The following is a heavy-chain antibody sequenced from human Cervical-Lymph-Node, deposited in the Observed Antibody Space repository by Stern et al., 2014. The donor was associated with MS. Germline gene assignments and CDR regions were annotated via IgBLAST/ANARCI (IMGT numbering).Heavy chain of an antibody. CDR2: INPNSGGT. D-gene: IGHD3-3*01. J-gene: IGHJ4*01. V-gene: IGHV1-2*02. CDR1: GYIFTDYY. CDR3: ARGSGTAYDLRGDY. Sequence: QVQLEESGAEAKAPGASMKVSCRASGYIFTDYYLHWVRQAPGQGLEWLGWINPNSGGTNYAQNFQGRVTMTRDTSISTAYMELRWLGYADTAVYYCARGSGTAYDLRGDYWGQGTLVTVSS.